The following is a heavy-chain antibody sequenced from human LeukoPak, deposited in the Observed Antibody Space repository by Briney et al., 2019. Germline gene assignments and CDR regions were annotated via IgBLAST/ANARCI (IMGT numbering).Heavy chain of an antibody. D-gene: IGHD1-26*01. Sequence: ASVNDSFKSSGGNFSSYAISWVRQAAGQGLEWMGGISPIFGTANYAQKFQGRVTITTDEDTSTAYRELSSLRSEDTAVYYCARVGGVSPNWFDPWGQGTLVTVSS. CDR2: ISPIFGTA. CDR1: GGNFSSYA. J-gene: IGHJ5*02. CDR3: ARVGGVSPNWFDP. V-gene: IGHV1-69*05.